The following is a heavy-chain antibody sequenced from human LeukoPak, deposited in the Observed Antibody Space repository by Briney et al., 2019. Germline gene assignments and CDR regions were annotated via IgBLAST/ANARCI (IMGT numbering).Heavy chain of an antibody. D-gene: IGHD3-10*01. J-gene: IGHJ4*02. CDR3: ASPFGEFG. V-gene: IGHV1-2*02. Sequence: ASVKLSCKASGYTFTDYYMHWVRQAPGQGLEWMGWINPNSGGTNYVQKFQGRVTLTRDTSISTAYMKLSRLSADDTADYYSASPFGEFGWGQGTLVTVSS. CDR2: INPNSGGT. CDR1: GYTFTDYY.